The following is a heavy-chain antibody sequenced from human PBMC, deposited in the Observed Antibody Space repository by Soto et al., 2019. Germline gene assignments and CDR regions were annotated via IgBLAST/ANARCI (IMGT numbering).Heavy chain of an antibody. V-gene: IGHV3-74*01. CDR1: GFTFSSYW. J-gene: IGHJ6*02. Sequence: GGSLRLSCAASGFTFSSYWMHWVRQVPGKGLVWVSRLNSDGSTTNYADSVKGRFTIFRDNARNTLSLQMNSLRADDTAVYYCARGIKNYYGMDVWGQGTTVTVS. CDR3: ARGIKNYYGMDV. D-gene: IGHD2-21*01. CDR2: LNSDGSTT.